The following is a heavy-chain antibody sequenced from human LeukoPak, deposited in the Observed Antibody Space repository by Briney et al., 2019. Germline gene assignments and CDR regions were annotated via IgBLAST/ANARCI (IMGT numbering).Heavy chain of an antibody. Sequence: GGSLRLSCAASGFTFSDYYMSWIRQAPGKGLEWVGLIKRKTDGGTTDYAAPVKGRFTISRDDSKNTLYVQMNSLKTEDTAVYYCATGDYGAFDIWGQGTMVTVSS. CDR3: ATGDYGAFDI. CDR1: GFTFSDYY. D-gene: IGHD4-17*01. J-gene: IGHJ3*02. CDR2: IKRKTDGGTT. V-gene: IGHV3-15*01.